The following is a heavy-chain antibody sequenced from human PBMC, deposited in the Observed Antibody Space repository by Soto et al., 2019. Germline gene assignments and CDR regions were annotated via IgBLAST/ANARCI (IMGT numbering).Heavy chain of an antibody. V-gene: IGHV4-59*01. CDR3: ATDYGDYVGAFDI. CDR1: GGSISRYF. D-gene: IGHD4-17*01. CDR2: IYSSGTI. Sequence: QVHLQESGPGLVKPSETLSLTCTVSGGSISRYFWSWIRQSPGKGLEWIIHIYSSGTINYNPSLKSRVTISLDTSKNQFSLKLRYVTAADTAVYYCATDYGDYVGAFDIWGQGTMVTVSS. J-gene: IGHJ3*02.